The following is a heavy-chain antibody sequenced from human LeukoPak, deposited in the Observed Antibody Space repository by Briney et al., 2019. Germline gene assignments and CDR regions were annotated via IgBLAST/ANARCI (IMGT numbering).Heavy chain of an antibody. D-gene: IGHD4/OR15-4a*01. CDR2: MNPSNGNT. J-gene: IGHJ5*02. V-gene: IGHV1-2*06. CDR3: TRDLVGALAWFDP. CDR1: GYFFTGFY. Sequence: ASVKVSCKASGYFFTGFYIHWVRQAPGQGLEWMGRMNPSNGNTDFAQNFQGRVTMTRDTSITTAYKELSSLTSDDTAVYYCTRDLVGALAWFDPWGQGTLVTVSS.